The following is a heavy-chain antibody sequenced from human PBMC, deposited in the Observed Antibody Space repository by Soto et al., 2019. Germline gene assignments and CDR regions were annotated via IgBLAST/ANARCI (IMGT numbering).Heavy chain of an antibody. V-gene: IGHV1-18*01. CDR1: GYTFSNYG. CDR3: ARVVPGAEAWFGP. J-gene: IGHJ5*02. Sequence: QVQLVQSGGEVKRPGASVKVSCKTSGYTFSNYGITWVRQAPGQPLEWLGWISLYSDGTNYAQKFQGRVSMTTDTSTTTADMELRSLRSDDTAGYYGARVVPGAEAWFGPWGQGTLVTVSS. D-gene: IGHD2-2*01. CDR2: ISLYSDGT.